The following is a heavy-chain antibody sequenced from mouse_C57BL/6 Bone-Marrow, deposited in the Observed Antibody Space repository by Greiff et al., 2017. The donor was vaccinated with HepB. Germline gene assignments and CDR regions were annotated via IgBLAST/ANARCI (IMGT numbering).Heavy chain of an antibody. CDR1: GYTFTDYY. CDR3: AREGIHYYGSSY. Sequence: EVQLQQSGPVLVKPGASVKMSCKASGYTFTDYYMNWVKQSHGKSLEWIGVINPYNGGTSYNQKFKGKATLTVDKSSSTAYMELNSLTSEDSAVYYCAREGIHYYGSSYWGQGTTLTVSS. D-gene: IGHD1-1*01. V-gene: IGHV1-19*01. J-gene: IGHJ2*01. CDR2: INPYNGGT.